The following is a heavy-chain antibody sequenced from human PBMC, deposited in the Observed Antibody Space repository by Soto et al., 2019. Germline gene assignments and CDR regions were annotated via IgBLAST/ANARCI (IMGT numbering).Heavy chain of an antibody. CDR1: GYTVTSYD. V-gene: IGHV1-8*01. Sequence: ASVKVSCRDSGYTVTSYDINWVRQATGQGLEWMGWMNPNSGNTGYAQKFQGRVTMTRNTSISTAYMELSSLRSEDTAVYYCARGGYSSSWYRPYYFDYWVQGTLVTVSS. J-gene: IGHJ4*02. CDR3: ARGGYSSSWYRPYYFDY. D-gene: IGHD6-13*01. CDR2: MNPNSGNT.